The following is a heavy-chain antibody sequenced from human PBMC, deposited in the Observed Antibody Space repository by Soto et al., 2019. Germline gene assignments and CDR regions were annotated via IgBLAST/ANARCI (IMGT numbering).Heavy chain of an antibody. V-gene: IGHV3-23*01. D-gene: IGHD5-18*01. CDR1: GFTFSSYA. CDR2: ISGSGGST. CDR3: AKDSRIQLWFGVGWFDP. Sequence: EVQLLESGGGLVQPGGSLRLSCAASGFTFSSYAMSWVRQAPGKGLEWVSAISGSGGSTYYADSVKGRFTISRDNSKNTLYLQMNSLRAEDTAVYYCAKDSRIQLWFGVGWFDPWGQGTLVTVSS. J-gene: IGHJ5*02.